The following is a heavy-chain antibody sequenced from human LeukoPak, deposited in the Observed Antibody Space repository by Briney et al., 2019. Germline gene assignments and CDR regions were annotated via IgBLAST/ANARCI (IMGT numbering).Heavy chain of an antibody. V-gene: IGHV1-8*03. J-gene: IGHJ4*02. CDR1: GYTFTSYD. D-gene: IGHD6-13*01. CDR3: ARGSGSSTPGDY. CDR2: MNPNSGNT. Sequence: ASVKVSCKASGYTFTSYDINWVRQATGQGLEWMGWMNPNSGNTGYAQKFQGRVTITRNTSISTAYMELSSLRSEDTAVYYCARGSGSSTPGDYWGQGTLVTVSS.